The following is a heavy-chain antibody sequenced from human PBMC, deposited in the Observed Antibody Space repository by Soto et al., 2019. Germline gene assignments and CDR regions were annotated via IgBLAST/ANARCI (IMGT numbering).Heavy chain of an antibody. J-gene: IGHJ4*02. CDR3: AKIITAAGSAY. D-gene: IGHD6-13*01. CDR1: GFTFNYFG. Sequence: VQLLESGGGLVQPGGSLRLSCAASGFTFNYFGMSWVRQAPGKGLEWVSSIGSTGSTTYYTDSVKGRFTISRDNFKNTLYLQMNSLRAEDTAVYYCAKIITAAGSAYWGQGTLVTVSS. CDR2: IGSTGSTT. V-gene: IGHV3-23*01.